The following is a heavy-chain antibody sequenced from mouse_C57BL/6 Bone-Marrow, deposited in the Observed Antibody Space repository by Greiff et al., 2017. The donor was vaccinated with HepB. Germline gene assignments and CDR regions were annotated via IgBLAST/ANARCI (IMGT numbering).Heavy chain of an antibody. J-gene: IGHJ3*01. V-gene: IGHV1-81*01. CDR3: ARPSTGWFAY. D-gene: IGHD2-1*01. CDR2: IYPRSGNT. CDR1: GYTFTSYG. Sequence: QVQLQQSGAELARPGASVKLSCKASGYTFTSYGISWVKQRTGQGLEWIGEIYPRSGNTYYNEKFKGKATLTADKSSSTAYMELRSLTSEDSAVYFCARPSTGWFAYWGQGTLVTVSA.